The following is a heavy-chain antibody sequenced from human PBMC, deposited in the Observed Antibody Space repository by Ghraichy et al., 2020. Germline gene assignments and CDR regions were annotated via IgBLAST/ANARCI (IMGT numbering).Heavy chain of an antibody. Sequence: SETLSLTCVVSGVTSNTYYWTWIRQPPGKGLEWIGEINYSGYITYNPSLKSRVTISLDTSKSQFSLNLTSVTAAATAVYYGAISRSQWLGAFDIWGQGTMVTVSS. CDR1: GVTSNTYY. V-gene: IGHV4-34*08. CDR3: AISRSQWLGAFDI. D-gene: IGHD3-22*01. CDR2: INYSGYI. J-gene: IGHJ3*02.